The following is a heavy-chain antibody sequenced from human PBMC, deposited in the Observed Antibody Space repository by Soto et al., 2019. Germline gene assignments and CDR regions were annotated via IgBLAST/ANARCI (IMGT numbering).Heavy chain of an antibody. CDR1: GFTFSSYA. Sequence: EVQLLESGGGLVQPGGSLRLACAASGFTFSSYAMSWVRQAPGKGLEWVSAISGSGGSIYYADSVEGRFTISRDNSRNTLYLQVNSLRAEDTAVYSCVKEGPRAGHPRNWFDPWGQGTLVTVSS. CDR2: ISGSGGSI. V-gene: IGHV3-23*01. D-gene: IGHD6-6*01. CDR3: VKEGPRAGHPRNWFDP. J-gene: IGHJ5*02.